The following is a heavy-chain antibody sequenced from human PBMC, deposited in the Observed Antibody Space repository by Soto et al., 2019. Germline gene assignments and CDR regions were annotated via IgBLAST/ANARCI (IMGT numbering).Heavy chain of an antibody. CDR2: IYHSGST. J-gene: IGHJ5*02. D-gene: IGHD2-15*01. CDR1: GGSISSSNW. Sequence: QVQLQESGPGLVKPSGTLSLTCAVSGGSISSSNWWRWVRQPPGKGLEWIGEIYHSGSTNYNPSLMSRITISVDKSQNQFSMKLSSVPAAETDVYYCARAIGPRTTGWCDPWGQGTLVIVSS. CDR3: ARAIGPRTTGWCDP. V-gene: IGHV4-4*02.